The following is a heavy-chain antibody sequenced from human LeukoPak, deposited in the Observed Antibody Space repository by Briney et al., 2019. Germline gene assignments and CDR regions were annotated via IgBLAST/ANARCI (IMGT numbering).Heavy chain of an antibody. CDR2: INHSGST. J-gene: IGHJ4*02. CDR1: GGSISSYY. D-gene: IGHD6-13*01. Sequence: KPSETLSLTCTVSGGSISSYYWNWIRQPPGKGLEWIGEINHSGSTNYNPSLKSRVTISVDTSKNQFSLKLSSVTAADMAVYYCASLIAAAGTEVDYWGKGTLVTFSS. CDR3: ASLIAAAGTEVDY. V-gene: IGHV4-34*01.